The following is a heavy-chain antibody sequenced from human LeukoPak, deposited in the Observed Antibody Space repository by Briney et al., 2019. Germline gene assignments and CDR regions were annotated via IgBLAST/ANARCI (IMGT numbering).Heavy chain of an antibody. J-gene: IGHJ4*02. CDR1: GGSISSSNW. D-gene: IGHD3-16*01. CDR3: ARRGRDLVAYNDY. V-gene: IGHV4-4*02. CDR2: IYHSGRT. Sequence: AETLSLTCAVSGGSISSSNWWSWVRQPPGKGLEWIGEIYHSGRTNYNPSLKSRVTISVDKSKNQFSLNLSSVTAADTAVYYCARRGRDLVAYNDYWGQGTLVIVSS.